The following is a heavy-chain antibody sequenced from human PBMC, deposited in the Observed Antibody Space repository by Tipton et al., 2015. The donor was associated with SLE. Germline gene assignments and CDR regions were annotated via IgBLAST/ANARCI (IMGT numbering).Heavy chain of an antibody. V-gene: IGHV1-8*01. Sequence: QLVQSGAEVKMPGASVKVSCKASGYTFTSYDINWVRQATGQGLEWMGWMSPNSGNTGYVQKFQGRVTMTWNTSVSTAYMELSSLTSEDTAVYYCVRDTGEWELLRCDFWGQGTQVTVSS. CDR2: MSPNSGNT. J-gene: IGHJ4*02. CDR1: GYTFTSYD. CDR3: VRDTGEWELLRCDF. D-gene: IGHD1-26*01.